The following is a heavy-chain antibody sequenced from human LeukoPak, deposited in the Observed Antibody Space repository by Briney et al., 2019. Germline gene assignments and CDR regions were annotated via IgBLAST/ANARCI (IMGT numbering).Heavy chain of an antibody. CDR3: ARERYYYDSSGYYYYYYGMDV. Sequence: SETLSLTCTVSGGSISSGGYYWSWIRQHPGKGLEWIGYIYYSGSTYYNPSLKSRVTISVDTSKNQFSLKLSSVTAADTAVYYCARERYYYDSSGYYYYYYGMDVWGQGTTVTVSS. V-gene: IGHV4-31*03. J-gene: IGHJ6*02. CDR2: IYYSGST. D-gene: IGHD3-22*01. CDR1: GGSISSGGYY.